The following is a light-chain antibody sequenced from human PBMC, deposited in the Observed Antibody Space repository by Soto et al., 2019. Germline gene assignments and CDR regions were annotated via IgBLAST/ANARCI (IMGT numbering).Light chain of an antibody. CDR3: SSYTPSLIYV. V-gene: IGLV2-14*01. CDR2: EVT. Sequence: QSVLTQPASVSGSPGQSITIPCTGTSSDVGAYDHVSWYQQHPGKAPKLLIYEVTHRPSGVSNRFSGSKSGNTASLTISGLQAENEADYYRSSYTPSLIYVFGTGTKVTAL. CDR1: SSDVGAYDH. J-gene: IGLJ1*01.